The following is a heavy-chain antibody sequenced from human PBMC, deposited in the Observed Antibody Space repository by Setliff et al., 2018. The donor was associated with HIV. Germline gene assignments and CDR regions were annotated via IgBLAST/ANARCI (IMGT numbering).Heavy chain of an antibody. Sequence: SVKVSCKASGGTFSSYGISWVRQAPGQGLEWMGAIIPMFGTGFYAQKFQGRVTITTDESRTTSYMELSSLRFEDTAVYFCARVAHSSGYHYYGMDVWGQGTTVTVSS. CDR2: IIPMFGTG. J-gene: IGHJ6*02. D-gene: IGHD6-19*01. CDR1: GGTFSSYG. V-gene: IGHV1-69*05. CDR3: ARVAHSSGYHYYGMDV.